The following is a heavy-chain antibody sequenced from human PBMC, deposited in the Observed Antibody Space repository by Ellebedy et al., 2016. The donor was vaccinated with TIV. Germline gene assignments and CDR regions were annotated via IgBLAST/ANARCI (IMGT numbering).Heavy chain of an antibody. J-gene: IGHJ6*02. Sequence: ASVKVSCXVSGYTLTELSMHWVRQAPGKGLEWMGGFDPEDGETIYAQKFQGRVTMTEDTSTDTAYMELSSLRSEDTAVYYCATNDPSGSYGAPYYYYGMDVWGQGTTVTVSS. D-gene: IGHD1-26*01. CDR1: GYTLTELS. CDR2: FDPEDGET. CDR3: ATNDPSGSYGAPYYYYGMDV. V-gene: IGHV1-24*01.